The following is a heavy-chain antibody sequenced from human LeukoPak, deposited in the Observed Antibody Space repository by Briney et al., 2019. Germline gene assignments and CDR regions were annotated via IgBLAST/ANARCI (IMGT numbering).Heavy chain of an antibody. CDR3: ARGPYYDFWSGYPYMDV. D-gene: IGHD3-3*01. Sequence: SETLSLTCTVSGGSISSGAYCWSWIRQRPGKGLEWFGYMYYDGSTYSNPSLKSRLTISVDTSKNQFSLKLSSVTAADTAVYYCARGPYYDFWSGYPYMDVWGKGTTVTVSS. V-gene: IGHV4-31*03. J-gene: IGHJ6*03. CDR1: GGSISSGAYC. CDR2: MYYDGST.